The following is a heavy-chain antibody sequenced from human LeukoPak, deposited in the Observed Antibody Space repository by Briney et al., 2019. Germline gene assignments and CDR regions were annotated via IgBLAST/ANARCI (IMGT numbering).Heavy chain of an antibody. CDR1: GYNFTNYW. D-gene: IGHD4-17*01. CDR2: IYPGDSDT. Sequence: GESLKLSCKGSGYNFTNYWIGWVRQMPGKGLEWMGIIYPGDSDTRYSPSFQGQVTMSVDKSISTAYLQWSSLKASDTAMYYCARPSYGASDYWGQGTLVTVSS. V-gene: IGHV5-51*01. J-gene: IGHJ4*02. CDR3: ARPSYGASDY.